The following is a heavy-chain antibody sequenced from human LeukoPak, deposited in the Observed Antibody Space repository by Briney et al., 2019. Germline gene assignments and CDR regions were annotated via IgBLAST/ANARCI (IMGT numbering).Heavy chain of an antibody. V-gene: IGHV4-39*01. CDR1: GGSISSNTYY. Sequence: SETLSLTCTFSGGSISSNTYYWAWIRQPPGKGLEWIGTISYSGSSYYNPSLNSRVTISVDTSKNQFFLNLTSVTATDTALYYCARHGYYSSSGPLFDPWGQGTLVTVSS. CDR2: ISYSGSS. CDR3: ARHGYYSSSGPLFDP. D-gene: IGHD3-10*01. J-gene: IGHJ5*02.